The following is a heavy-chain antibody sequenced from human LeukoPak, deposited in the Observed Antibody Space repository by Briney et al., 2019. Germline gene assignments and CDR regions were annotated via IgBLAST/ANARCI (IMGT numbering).Heavy chain of an antibody. D-gene: IGHD6-6*01. V-gene: IGHV3-7*01. CDR1: GFTFCSYW. CDR3: ANEGAYTSSSPTGY. CDR2: IKQGGREK. J-gene: IGHJ4*02. Sequence: GGSLRLSCGASGFTFCSYWMSWVRQAPGKGLEWVANIKQGGREKYYLDSVKGRFTISRDNAKISLYLQMNSLSADDTAVYYCANEGAYTSSSPTGYWGQGTLVTVSS.